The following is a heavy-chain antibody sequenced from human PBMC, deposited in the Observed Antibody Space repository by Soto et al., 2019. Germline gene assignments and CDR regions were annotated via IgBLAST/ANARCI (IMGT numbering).Heavy chain of an antibody. CDR3: AREFVAQNFYYYYYGMDV. CDR2: ISAYNGNT. J-gene: IGHJ6*02. V-gene: IGHV1-18*01. D-gene: IGHD1-7*01. Sequence: QVQLVQSGAEVKKPGASVKVSCKASGYTFTSYGISWVRQAPGQGLEWMGWISAYNGNTNYAQKLQGRVTMTTDTSTSTAYMELRSLRSDDTAVYYCAREFVAQNFYYYYYGMDVWGQGTTVTVSS. CDR1: GYTFTSYG.